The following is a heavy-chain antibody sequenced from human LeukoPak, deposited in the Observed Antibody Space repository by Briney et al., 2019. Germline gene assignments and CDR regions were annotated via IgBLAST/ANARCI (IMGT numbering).Heavy chain of an antibody. V-gene: IGHV4-59*01. Sequence: SETLSLTCTVSGGSISNYYWSWIRQPAGKGLEWIGYIYYSGSTNYNPSLKSRVTISLDTSKNQFSLKLTSVTAADTAVYYCARDRSHPLYDTTGYFAKWFDPWGQGTLVTVSS. D-gene: IGHD3-22*01. CDR1: GGSISNYY. CDR3: ARDRSHPLYDTTGYFAKWFDP. CDR2: IYYSGST. J-gene: IGHJ5*02.